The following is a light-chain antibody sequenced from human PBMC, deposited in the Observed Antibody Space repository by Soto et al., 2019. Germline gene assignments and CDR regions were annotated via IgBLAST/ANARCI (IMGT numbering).Light chain of an antibody. CDR3: QQYNNWPPRT. V-gene: IGKV3-15*01. CDR2: GAS. Sequence: EIVMTQSPATLSVSTGERATLSCRASQSVSSNLAWYQQKPGQAPRLLIYGASTRATGIPARFSGSGSGTEFTLTISSLQSEDFAVYYCQQYNNWPPRTFGQGGKVDIK. CDR1: QSVSSN. J-gene: IGKJ1*01.